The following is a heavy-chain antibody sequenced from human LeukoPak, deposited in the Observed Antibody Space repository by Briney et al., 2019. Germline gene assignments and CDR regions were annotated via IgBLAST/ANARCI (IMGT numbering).Heavy chain of an antibody. J-gene: IGHJ6*02. CDR2: ISYDGSNK. CDR1: GFTFSSYG. V-gene: IGHV3-30*18. Sequence: PGRSLRLSCAASGFTFSSYGMHWVRQAPGKGLEWVAVISYDGSNKYYADSVKGRFTISRDNSKNTLYLQMNSLRAEDTAAYYCAKDMISYARINYYYGMDVWGQGTTVTVSS. D-gene: IGHD1-26*01. CDR3: AKDMISYARINYYYGMDV.